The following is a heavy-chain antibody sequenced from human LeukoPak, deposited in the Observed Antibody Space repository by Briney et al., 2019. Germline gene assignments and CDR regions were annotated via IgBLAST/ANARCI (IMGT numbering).Heavy chain of an antibody. Sequence: GASVKVSCKASGDTFSSYAINWVRQAPGQGLEWMGRIIPIFGTANYAQKFQGRVTITTDESTSTAYMELSSLRSEDTAVYYCARGKDPMIAAWDFDYWGQGTLVTVSS. V-gene: IGHV1-69*05. J-gene: IGHJ4*02. D-gene: IGHD3-22*01. CDR2: IIPIFGTA. CDR3: ARGKDPMIAAWDFDY. CDR1: GDTFSSYA.